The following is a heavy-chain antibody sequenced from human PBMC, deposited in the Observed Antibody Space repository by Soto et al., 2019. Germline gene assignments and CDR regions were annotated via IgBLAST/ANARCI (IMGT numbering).Heavy chain of an antibody. CDR3: ARDLGYCSGGSCYGNWFDP. J-gene: IGHJ5*02. D-gene: IGHD2-15*01. CDR2: ISAYNGNT. V-gene: IGHV1-18*01. CDR1: GYTFTSYG. Sequence: QVQLVQSGAEVNKPGASVKVSCKASGYTFTSYGISWVRQAPGQGLEWMGWISAYNGNTNYAQKLQGRVTMTTDTSTSTAYMELRSLRSDDTAVYYCARDLGYCSGGSCYGNWFDPWGQGTLVTVSS.